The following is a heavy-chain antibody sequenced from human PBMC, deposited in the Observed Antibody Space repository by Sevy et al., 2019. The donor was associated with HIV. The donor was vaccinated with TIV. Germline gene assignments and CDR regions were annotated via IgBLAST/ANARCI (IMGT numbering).Heavy chain of an antibody. CDR3: ARAATGYDYVWGSYPNVFDY. D-gene: IGHD3-16*02. V-gene: IGHV3-33*01. Sequence: GGSLRLSCAASGFTFSSYGMHWVRQAPGKGLEWVAVIWYDGSNKYYADSVKGRFTISRDNSKNTLYLQMNSLRAEDTAVYYCARAATGYDYVWGSYPNVFDYWGQGTLVTVSS. J-gene: IGHJ4*02. CDR1: GFTFSSYG. CDR2: IWYDGSNK.